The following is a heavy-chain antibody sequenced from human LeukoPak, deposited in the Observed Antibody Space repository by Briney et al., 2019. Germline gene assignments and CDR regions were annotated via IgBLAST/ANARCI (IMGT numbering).Heavy chain of an antibody. CDR3: ARGRYYYDSSGSTIARDFDY. V-gene: IGHV4-59*08. Sequence: PSETLSLTCTVSGGSISSYYWSWIRQPPGKGLEWIGYIYYSGSTNYNPSLKSRVTISVDTSKNQFSLKLRSVTAADTAVYYCARGRYYYDSSGSTIARDFDYWGQGTLVTVSS. D-gene: IGHD3-22*01. CDR1: GGSISSYY. CDR2: IYYSGST. J-gene: IGHJ4*02.